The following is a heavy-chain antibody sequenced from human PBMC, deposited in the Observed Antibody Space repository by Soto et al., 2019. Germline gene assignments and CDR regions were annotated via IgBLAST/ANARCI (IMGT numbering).Heavy chain of an antibody. Sequence: EVQLVESGGGLVQPGGSLRLSCAVSGLTFGNFWFSWVRRAPGKGLEWVANIRPDGNEIYYVDSVKGRFTISRDNAANSLYLQMTSLRVEDTAMYYCARDRAPGQYVGYAYWGQGAPVTVSS. D-gene: IGHD5-12*01. CDR3: ARDRAPGQYVGYAY. J-gene: IGHJ4*02. CDR1: GLTFGNFW. V-gene: IGHV3-7*01. CDR2: IRPDGNEI.